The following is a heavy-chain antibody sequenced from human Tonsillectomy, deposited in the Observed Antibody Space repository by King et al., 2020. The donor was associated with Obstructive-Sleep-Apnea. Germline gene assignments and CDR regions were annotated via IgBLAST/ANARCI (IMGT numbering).Heavy chain of an antibody. J-gene: IGHJ4*02. CDR3: VLWFSYKRTFDY. CDR2: MYWDEDT. Sequence: TLKESGPTLLKPTQTLTLTCSVSGLSLTTTGVGVGWIRQPPGKALEWLSLMYWDEDTRYSPSLKSTLTTTRDTSKNMVVLTMTNMDPVDTATYYCVLWFSYKRTFDYWGQGTLVTVSS. V-gene: IGHV2-5*02. CDR1: GLSLTTTGVG. D-gene: IGHD3-10*01.